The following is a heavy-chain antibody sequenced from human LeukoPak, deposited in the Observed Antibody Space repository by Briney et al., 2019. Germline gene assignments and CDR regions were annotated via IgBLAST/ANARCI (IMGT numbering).Heavy chain of an antibody. Sequence: PGGSLRLSCAASGFTFSSYWMHWVRQAPGKGLVWVSRINSDGSSTSYADSVKGRFTISRDNAKNTLYLQMNSLRAEDTAVYYCAKDPIADGTYYFDYWGQGTLVTVSS. V-gene: IGHV3-74*01. CDR1: GFTFSSYW. CDR3: AKDPIADGTYYFDY. CDR2: INSDGSST. J-gene: IGHJ4*02. D-gene: IGHD1/OR15-1a*01.